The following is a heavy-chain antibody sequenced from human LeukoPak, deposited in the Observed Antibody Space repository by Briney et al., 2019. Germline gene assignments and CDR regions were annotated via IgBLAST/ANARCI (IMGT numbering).Heavy chain of an antibody. V-gene: IGHV1-69*05. Sequence: SVKVSCKASGGTFSSYAISWVRQAPGQGLEWMGGIIPIFGTANYAQKFQGRVTITTDESTSTAYMELSSLRSEDTAVYYCATRPYYDSSGYLLTWGQGTLVTVSS. J-gene: IGHJ5*02. CDR3: ATRPYYDSSGYLLT. CDR1: GGTFSSYA. D-gene: IGHD3-22*01. CDR2: IIPIFGTA.